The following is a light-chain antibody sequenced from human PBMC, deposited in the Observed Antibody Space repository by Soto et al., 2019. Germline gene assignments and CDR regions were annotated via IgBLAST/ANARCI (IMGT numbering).Light chain of an antibody. V-gene: IGKV3-20*01. CDR1: QSFNSNY. J-gene: IGKJ1*01. CDR3: HQYGSSPRT. CDR2: GAS. Sequence: EIWLTQFPGTLSLSPGERATLSCTASQSFNSNYLAWYQQKPGQAPRLLIYGASTRATGIPDRFSGSGSGTDFTLTISRLGPEDFAVYYCHQYGSSPRTFGPGTKVDIK.